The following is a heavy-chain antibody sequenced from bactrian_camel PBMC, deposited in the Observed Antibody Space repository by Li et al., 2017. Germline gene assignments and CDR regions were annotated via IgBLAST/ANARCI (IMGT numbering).Heavy chain of an antibody. V-gene: IGHV3S40*01. J-gene: IGHJ4*01. CDR1: GFTFSNYD. D-gene: IGHD7*01. Sequence: VQLVESGGGLVQPGGSLRLSCAASGFTFSNYDMSWVRQAPGKGLEWVSAIDNGGGSTYYADSVKGRFTVSRDNAMNTLYLQMNSLKTEDSAVYYCATGYRVAHFYWGQGTQVTVS. CDR3: ATGYRVAHFY. CDR2: IDNGGGST.